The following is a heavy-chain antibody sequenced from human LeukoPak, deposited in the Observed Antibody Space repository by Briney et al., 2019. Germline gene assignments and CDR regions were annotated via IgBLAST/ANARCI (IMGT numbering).Heavy chain of an antibody. CDR3: AASLPNIVVVPAAKGPFGS. J-gene: IGHJ5*02. V-gene: IGHV3-23*01. Sequence: GGSLRLACAAAGFTFSNYAMSWVRQAPGKGLEWVSGINGGGGGGTFHADSVRGRFTISRDNSKNTLYLQMSSLRAEDTAVYYCAASLPNIVVVPAAKGPFGSWGQGTLVTVSS. CDR1: GFTFSNYA. CDR2: INGGGGGGT. D-gene: IGHD2-2*01.